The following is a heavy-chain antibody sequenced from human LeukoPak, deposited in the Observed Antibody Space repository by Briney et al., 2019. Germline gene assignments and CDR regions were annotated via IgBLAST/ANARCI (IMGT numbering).Heavy chain of an antibody. J-gene: IGHJ4*02. Sequence: ASVKVSCKASGYTFTSYDINWVRQATGQGLEWMGWINPNSGGTNYAQKFQGRVTMTRDTSISTAYMELSRLRSDDTAVYYCARFGCSSTSCYYVYWGQGTLVTVSS. CDR1: GYTFTSYD. CDR3: ARFGCSSTSCYYVY. D-gene: IGHD2-2*01. CDR2: INPNSGGT. V-gene: IGHV1-2*02.